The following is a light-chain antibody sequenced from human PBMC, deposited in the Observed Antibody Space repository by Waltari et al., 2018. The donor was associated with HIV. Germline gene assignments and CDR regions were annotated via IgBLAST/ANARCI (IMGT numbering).Light chain of an antibody. Sequence: DIQMTQSPPSLSTSVGDRVTITFRARRDIKKDLGWYQQKPGKSPRRLIYSVSTLSAGVPSRFRGGGSGTHFTLSIDGLQPEDMATYFCLQLSGFPRTFGQGT. CDR2: SVS. V-gene: IGKV1-17*01. CDR3: LQLSGFPRT. J-gene: IGKJ1*01. CDR1: RDIKKD.